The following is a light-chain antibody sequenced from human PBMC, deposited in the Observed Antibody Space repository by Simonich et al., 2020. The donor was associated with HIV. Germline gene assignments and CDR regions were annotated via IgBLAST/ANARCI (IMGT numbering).Light chain of an antibody. CDR2: DAS. CDR1: QDISNI. V-gene: IGKV1-33*01. J-gene: IGKJ2*01. CDR3: QQNGNLPYT. Sequence: DIQMTQSPSSLSASVGNKVTITCQARQDISNILNWYPQKPGEAPKFLIYDASYLETGVPSRFSGSGSGTDFTFTISSLQPEDIATYYCQQNGNLPYTFGQGTKVEIK.